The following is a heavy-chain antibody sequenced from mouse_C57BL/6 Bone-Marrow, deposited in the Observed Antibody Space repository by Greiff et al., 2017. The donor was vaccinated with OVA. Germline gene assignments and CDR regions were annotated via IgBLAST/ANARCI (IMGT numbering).Heavy chain of an antibody. V-gene: IGHV5-12*01. J-gene: IGHJ2*01. CDR1: GFTFSDYY. D-gene: IGHD1-1*01. CDR3: ARHGDGSSFFDY. CDR2: ISNGGGST. Sequence: EVKLVESGGGLVQPGGSLKLSCAASGFTFSDYYMYWVRQTPEKRLEWVAYISNGGGSTYYPDTVKGRFTISRDNAKNTLYLQMSRLKSEDTAMYYCARHGDGSSFFDYWGQGTTLTVSS.